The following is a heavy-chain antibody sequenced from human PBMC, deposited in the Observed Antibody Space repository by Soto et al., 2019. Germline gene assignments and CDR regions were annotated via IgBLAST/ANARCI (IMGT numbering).Heavy chain of an antibody. J-gene: IGHJ2*01. CDR1: GGSISSSNW. V-gene: IGHV4-4*02. CDR2: IYHSGST. D-gene: IGHD3-22*01. CDR3: ATDYYDSSDDYWYFDL. Sequence: QVQLQESGPGLVKPSGTLSLTCAVSGGSISSSNWWSWVRQPPGKGLEWIGEIYHSGSTNYNPSLKRRVTISVDTAKKQISLMLSSVSVADTAVYYCATDYYDSSDDYWYFDLWGRGTLVTVSS.